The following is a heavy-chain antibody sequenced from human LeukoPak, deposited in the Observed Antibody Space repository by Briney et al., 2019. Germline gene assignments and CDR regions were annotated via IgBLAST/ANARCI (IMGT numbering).Heavy chain of an antibody. Sequence: ASVKVSCKASGYTFTSYGISWVRQAPGQGLEWMGWISAYNGNTNYAQKLQGRVTMTTDTSTSTAYMELRSLGSDDTAVYYCARDTNWNDHYYYYGMDVWGQGTTVTVSS. CDR3: ARDTNWNDHYYYYGMDV. CDR2: ISAYNGNT. CDR1: GYTFTSYG. J-gene: IGHJ6*02. D-gene: IGHD1-20*01. V-gene: IGHV1-18*01.